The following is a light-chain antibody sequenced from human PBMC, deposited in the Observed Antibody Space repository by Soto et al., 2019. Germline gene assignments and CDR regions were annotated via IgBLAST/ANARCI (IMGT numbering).Light chain of an antibody. CDR1: QSISNY. J-gene: IGKJ4*01. Sequence: DLQMTQSPSSLSASVGARVTITCRASQSISNYLNWYQQKPGRAPELLIYGAYSLQSGVPSRFSGSGSGTDLTITISSPQPEDSEAYYCQQSHSSPLTFGGGTKVDIK. CDR2: GAY. V-gene: IGKV1-39*01. CDR3: QQSHSSPLT.